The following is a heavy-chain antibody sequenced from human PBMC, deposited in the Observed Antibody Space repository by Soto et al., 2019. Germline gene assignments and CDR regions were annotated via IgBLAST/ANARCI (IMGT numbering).Heavy chain of an antibody. CDR1: GYTFTGYA. D-gene: IGHD6-19*01. CDR3: ARAVAVPADFDY. V-gene: IGHV1-3*05. CDR2: INAGNGNT. J-gene: IGHJ4*02. Sequence: QVQLVQSGAEEKKPGASVKVSCKASGYTFTGYAMHWVRQAPGQRLEWMGWINAGNGNTKYSQKFQGRVTITRDTSASTAYMELRSLRSEDTAVYYCARAVAVPADFDYWCQGTLGTVSS.